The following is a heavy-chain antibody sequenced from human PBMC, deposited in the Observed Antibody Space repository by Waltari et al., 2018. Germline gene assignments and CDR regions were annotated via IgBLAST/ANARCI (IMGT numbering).Heavy chain of an antibody. CDR3: ASTGLIISY. J-gene: IGHJ4*02. D-gene: IGHD3-10*01. Sequence: EVQLVESGGGLVKPGGSLRLSCAASGFTFSSYSMNWVRQAPGKGLEWVSFISRSSSYIYYADAVKGRFTISRDNATNSLYLQMNSLRAEDTAVYYCASTGLIISYWGQGTLVTVSS. CDR1: GFTFSSYS. V-gene: IGHV3-21*01. CDR2: ISRSSSYI.